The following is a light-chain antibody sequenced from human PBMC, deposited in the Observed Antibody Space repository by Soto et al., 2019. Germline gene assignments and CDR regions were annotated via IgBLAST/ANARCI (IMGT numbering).Light chain of an antibody. CDR2: EVN. CDR1: SSDVGSYNL. V-gene: IGLV2-23*02. CDR3: CSYGGSITLV. Sequence: QSALTQPASVSGSPGQSITISCTGTSSDVGSYNLVSWYQQHPGKAPKLMIYEVNKRPSGVSNRFSGSKSGNTASLTISGLQAEDEADYYCCSYGGSITLVFGGGTQLTVL. J-gene: IGLJ2*01.